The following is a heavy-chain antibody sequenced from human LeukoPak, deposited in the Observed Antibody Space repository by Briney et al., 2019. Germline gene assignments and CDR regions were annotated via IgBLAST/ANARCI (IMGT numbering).Heavy chain of an antibody. CDR1: GFTFSSYS. CDR3: ARTPAGTYYFDY. Sequence: PGGSLRLSCAASGFTFSSYSMNWVRQAPGKGLEWVSSISSSNNYIYYADSMKGRFTISRDNAKNSLYLQMNSLRAEDTAVYYCARTPAGTYYFDYWGQGTLVTVSS. V-gene: IGHV3-21*01. J-gene: IGHJ4*02. CDR2: ISSSNNYI.